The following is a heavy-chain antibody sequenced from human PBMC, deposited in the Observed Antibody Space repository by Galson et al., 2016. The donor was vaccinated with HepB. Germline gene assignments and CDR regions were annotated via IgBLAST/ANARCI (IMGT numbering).Heavy chain of an antibody. Sequence: SEPLSLTCTVSGASVDNSSYSWGWIRQPPGKGLEWIGMIYYGGSTHYNPSLKSRVTISVDTSKNQFSLKLTSVTAADTAVYYCAQLWFYLQHWGQGTLVTVSS. J-gene: IGHJ1*01. CDR3: AQLWFYLQH. CDR2: IYYGGST. V-gene: IGHV4-39*01. CDR1: GASVDNSSYS. D-gene: IGHD5-18*01.